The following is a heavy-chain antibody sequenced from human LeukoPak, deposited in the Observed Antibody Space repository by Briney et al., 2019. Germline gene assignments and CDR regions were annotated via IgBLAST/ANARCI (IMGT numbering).Heavy chain of an antibody. J-gene: IGHJ3*02. CDR1: GFTFSSYG. D-gene: IGHD3-9*01. CDR3: ARGDVLRYFDWLLSTRDAFDI. V-gene: IGHV3-33*01. Sequence: PGGSLRLSCAASGFTFSSYGMHWVRQAPGKGLEWVAVIWYDGSNKYYADPVKGRFTISRDNSKNTLYLQMNSLRAEDTAVYYCARGDVLRYFDWLLSTRDAFDIWGQGTMVTVSS. CDR2: IWYDGSNK.